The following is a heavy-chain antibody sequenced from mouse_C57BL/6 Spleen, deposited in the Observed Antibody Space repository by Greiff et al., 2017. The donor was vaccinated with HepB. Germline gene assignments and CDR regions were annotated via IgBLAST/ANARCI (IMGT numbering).Heavy chain of an antibody. CDR1: GFTFSDYG. CDR3: ARGGDEDYFDY. V-gene: IGHV5-17*01. CDR2: ISSGSSTI. J-gene: IGHJ2*01. Sequence: DVKLVESGGGLVKPGGSLKLSCAASGFTFSDYGMHWVRQAPEKGLEWVAYISSGSSTIYYDYTVKGRFTISSDNAKNTLFLQMTSLRSEDTAMYYCARGGDEDYFDYWGQGTTLTVSS.